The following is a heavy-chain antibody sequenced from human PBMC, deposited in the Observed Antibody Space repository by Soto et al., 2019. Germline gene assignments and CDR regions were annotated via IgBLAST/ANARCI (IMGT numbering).Heavy chain of an antibody. J-gene: IGHJ5*02. Sequence: QLQLQESGPGLVKPSETLSLTCTVSGGSISSSSYYWGWIRQPPGKGLEWIGSIYYSGSTYYNPSLKRRVTISVDTSKNQFSLKLSSVTAADTAVYYCARQLRVVAAPRGFDPWGQGTLVTVSS. CDR2: IYYSGST. CDR1: GGSISSSSYY. V-gene: IGHV4-39*01. CDR3: ARQLRVVAAPRGFDP. D-gene: IGHD2-15*01.